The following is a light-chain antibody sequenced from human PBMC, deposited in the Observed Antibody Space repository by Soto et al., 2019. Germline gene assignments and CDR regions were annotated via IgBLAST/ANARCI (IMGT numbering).Light chain of an antibody. CDR3: QKYNSAPTWT. V-gene: IGKV1-27*01. CDR1: QGTSNY. CDR2: AAS. J-gene: IGKJ1*01. Sequence: DIQMTQSPSSLSASVGDRVTITCRASQGTSNYLAWYQQKPGKVPKLLIYAASTLQSGVPSRFRSSGSGTYFTLTINSLQPEDVATYYCQKYNSAPTWTFGQGTKVEIK.